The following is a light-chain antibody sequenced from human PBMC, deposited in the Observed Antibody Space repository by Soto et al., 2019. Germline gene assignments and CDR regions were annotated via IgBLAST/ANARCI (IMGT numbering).Light chain of an antibody. CDR3: QQRSNWPPWT. V-gene: IGKV3-11*01. CDR2: DAS. Sequence: EIVLTQSPATLSLSPGERATLSCRASQSVSSYLAWYQQKPGQAPRLLIYDASNRATGIPARFSGSGSGTDFTLTISILEPEDFAVYYCQQRSNWPPWTFGQGTKVDI. J-gene: IGKJ1*01. CDR1: QSVSSY.